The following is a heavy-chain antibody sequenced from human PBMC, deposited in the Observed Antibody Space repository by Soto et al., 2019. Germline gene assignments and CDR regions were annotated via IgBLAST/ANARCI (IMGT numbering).Heavy chain of an antibody. J-gene: IGHJ4*02. CDR3: ARATMVRGANGGVFDY. V-gene: IGHV4-34*01. CDR1: GGSFSGYY. D-gene: IGHD3-10*01. CDR2: INHSGST. Sequence: SETLSLTCAVYGGSFSGYYWSWIRQPPGKGLEWIGEINHSGSTNYNPSLKSRVTISVDTSKNQFSLKLSSVTAADTAVYYCARATMVRGANGGVFDYWGQGTLVTVSS.